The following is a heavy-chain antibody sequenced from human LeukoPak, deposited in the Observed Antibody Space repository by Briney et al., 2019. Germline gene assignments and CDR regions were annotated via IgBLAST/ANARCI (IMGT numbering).Heavy chain of an antibody. CDR3: AKDSSSSWPYYFDY. CDR1: GFTFDDYA. D-gene: IGHD6-13*01. Sequence: TGGSLRLSCAASGFTFDDYAMNWVRQAPGKGLEWVSGISWNSGSIGYADSVKGRFTISRDNAKNSLYLQMNSLRAEDTALYYCAKDSSSSWPYYFDYWGQGTLVTVSS. J-gene: IGHJ4*02. CDR2: ISWNSGSI. V-gene: IGHV3-9*01.